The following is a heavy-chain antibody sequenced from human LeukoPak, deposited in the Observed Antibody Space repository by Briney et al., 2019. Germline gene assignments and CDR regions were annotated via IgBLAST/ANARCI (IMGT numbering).Heavy chain of an antibody. Sequence: GGSLRLSCAASGFTVSSSYMSWVRQAPGKGLEWVSIIYSAGNTYYADSVKGRFTISRDSSKNTLSLQMNSLRAEDTAVYYCVSHSDTLTSYSFDYWGQGSLVTVSS. V-gene: IGHV3-53*01. J-gene: IGHJ4*02. CDR3: VSHSDTLTSYSFDY. D-gene: IGHD3-9*01. CDR2: IYSAGNT. CDR1: GFTVSSSY.